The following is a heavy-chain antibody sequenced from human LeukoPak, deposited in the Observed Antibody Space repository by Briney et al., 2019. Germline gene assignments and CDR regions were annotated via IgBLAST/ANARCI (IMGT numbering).Heavy chain of an antibody. CDR2: IKSKTDGGTT. CDR3: TTVSYGSGSYYFGY. V-gene: IGHV3-15*01. Sequence: GGSLRLSCAASGFTFSNAWMSWVRQAPGKGLEWVGRIKSKTDGGTTDYAAPVKGRFTISRDDSKNTLYLQMNSLKTEDTAVYYCTTVSYGSGSYYFGYWGQGTLVTVSS. CDR1: GFTFSNAW. D-gene: IGHD3-10*01. J-gene: IGHJ4*02.